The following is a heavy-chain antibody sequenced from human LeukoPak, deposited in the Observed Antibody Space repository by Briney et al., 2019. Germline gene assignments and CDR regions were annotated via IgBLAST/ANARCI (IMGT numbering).Heavy chain of an antibody. J-gene: IGHJ6*03. V-gene: IGHV4-39*01. CDR2: IYKTGST. CDR3: ARGRRGWLQFNYYYMDV. D-gene: IGHD5-24*01. CDR1: GGSISSTTYY. Sequence: PSETLSLTCTVSGGSISSTTYYWAWIRQPPGKGLEWIGSIYKTGSTNYSPSLKSRVFISVDTSNNQFSLKLSSVTAADTAVYYCARGRRGWLQFNYYYMDVWGKGTTVTVSS.